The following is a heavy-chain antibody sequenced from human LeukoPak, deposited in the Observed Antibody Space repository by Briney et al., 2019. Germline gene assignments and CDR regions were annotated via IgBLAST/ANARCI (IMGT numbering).Heavy chain of an antibody. CDR1: GGSISSYY. CDR2: IYYRGSV. CDR3: ARTGYYGSGSFDY. J-gene: IGHJ4*02. D-gene: IGHD3-10*01. Sequence: SESLSLTCTVSGGSISSYYWSWIRQPSGKGLGWIGYIYYRGSVNYNPSPKSRVTISLDRSKYQFSLNLSSVPAADTAVYYCARTGYYGSGSFDYWGQGTLVTVSS. V-gene: IGHV4-59*12.